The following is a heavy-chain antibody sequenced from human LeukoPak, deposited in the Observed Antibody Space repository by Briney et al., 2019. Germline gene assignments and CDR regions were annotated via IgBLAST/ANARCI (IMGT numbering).Heavy chain of an antibody. J-gene: IGHJ4*02. CDR1: GGSFSGYH. V-gene: IGHV4-34*01. Sequence: SETLSLTCAVYGGSFSGYHWSWIRQPPGKGLEWIGEINHSGSTNYNPSLKSRVTISVDTSKNQFSLKLSSVTAADTAVYYCARRPFWSGYFDYWGQGTLVTVSS. D-gene: IGHD3-3*01. CDR2: INHSGST. CDR3: ARRPFWSGYFDY.